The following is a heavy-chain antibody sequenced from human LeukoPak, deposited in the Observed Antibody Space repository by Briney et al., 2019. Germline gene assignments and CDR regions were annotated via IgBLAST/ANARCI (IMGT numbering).Heavy chain of an antibody. CDR1: GGSISSSSYY. D-gene: IGHD4-23*01. CDR2: IYYSGST. Sequence: PSETLSLTCTVSGGSISSSSYYWGWIRQPPGKGLEWIGSIYYSGSTYYNPSLKSRVTISVDTSKNQFSLKLSSVTAADTAVYYCAREGKGRGYFDYWGQGTLVTVSS. CDR3: AREGKGRGYFDY. V-gene: IGHV4-39*07. J-gene: IGHJ4*02.